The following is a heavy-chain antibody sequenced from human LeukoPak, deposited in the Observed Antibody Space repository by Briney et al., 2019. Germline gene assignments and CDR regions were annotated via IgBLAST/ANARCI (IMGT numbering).Heavy chain of an antibody. CDR1: GGSFSGYY. D-gene: IGHD3/OR15-3a*01. CDR3: AREVDYAFDI. V-gene: IGHV4-34*01. Sequence: SETLSLTCAVYGGSFSGYYWSWIRQPPGKGLEWIGEINHSGSTNYNPSLKSRVTISVDTSKNQFSLKLSSVTAADTAVYYCAREVDYAFDIWGQGTMVTVSS. CDR2: INHSGST. J-gene: IGHJ3*02.